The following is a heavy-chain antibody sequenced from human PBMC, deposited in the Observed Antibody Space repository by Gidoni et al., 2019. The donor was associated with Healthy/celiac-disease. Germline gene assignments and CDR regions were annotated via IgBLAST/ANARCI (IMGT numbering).Heavy chain of an antibody. CDR2: IWYDGSNK. D-gene: IGHD3-10*01. V-gene: IGHV3-33*01. J-gene: IGHJ4*02. Sequence: QVQLVESGGGVVQPGRSMRLSCAASGFTFSSYGMHWVRQAPGKGLEWVAVIWYDGSNKYYADSVKGRFTISRDNSKNTLYLQMNSLRAEDTAVYYCAILRAPFDYWGQGTLVTVSS. CDR3: AILRAPFDY. CDR1: GFTFSSYG.